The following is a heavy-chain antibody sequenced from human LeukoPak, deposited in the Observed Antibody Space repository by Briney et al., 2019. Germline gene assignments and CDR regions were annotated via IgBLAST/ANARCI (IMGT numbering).Heavy chain of an antibody. CDR2: IYTSGST. D-gene: IGHD6-13*01. CDR1: DGSLSGYY. V-gene: IGHV4-59*10. CDR3: ARWAEYRAAAGTGEYNWFDP. J-gene: IGHJ5*02. Sequence: SETLSLTCAVYDGSLSGYYWSWIRQPAGKGLEWIGRIYTSGSTNYNPSLKSRVTISVDTSKNQFSLKLSSVTAADTAVYYCARWAEYRAAAGTGEYNWFDPWGQGTLVTVSS.